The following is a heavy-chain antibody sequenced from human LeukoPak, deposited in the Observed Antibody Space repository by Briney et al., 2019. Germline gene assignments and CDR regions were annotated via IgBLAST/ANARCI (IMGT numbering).Heavy chain of an antibody. D-gene: IGHD3-10*01. CDR2: IKQDGSKK. CDR1: GFTFSSYW. CDR3: ARTTTYYYGSGTYYYGMDV. V-gene: IGHV3-7*01. Sequence: GGSLRLSCAASGFTFSSYWMSWVRQAPGKGLEWVANIKQDGSKKYYVDSVKGRFTISRDNAKNSLYLQMNSLRAEDTAVYYCARTTTYYYGSGTYYYGMDVWGQGTTVTVSS. J-gene: IGHJ6*02.